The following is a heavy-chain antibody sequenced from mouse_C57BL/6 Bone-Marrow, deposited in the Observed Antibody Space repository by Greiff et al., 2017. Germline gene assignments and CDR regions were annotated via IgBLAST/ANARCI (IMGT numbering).Heavy chain of an antibody. Sequence: VQLQQPGAELVKPGASVKMSCKASGYTFTSYWITWVKPRPGQGLEWIGDIYPGSGSTNYNEKFKSKATLTVDTSSSTAYMQLSSLTSEDSAVYYGARGGIDSNYWYFDVWGTGTTVTVSS. V-gene: IGHV1-55*01. CDR3: ARGGIDSNYWYFDV. J-gene: IGHJ1*03. D-gene: IGHD2-5*01. CDR1: GYTFTSYW. CDR2: IYPGSGST.